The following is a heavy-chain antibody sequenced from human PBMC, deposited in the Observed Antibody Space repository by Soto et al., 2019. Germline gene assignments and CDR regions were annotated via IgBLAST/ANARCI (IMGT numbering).Heavy chain of an antibody. Sequence: EVQLLESGGGLVQPGGSLRLSCAASGFTFSSYAMSWVRQAPGKGLEWVSVISGSGDSTYYADSVRGRFTISRDSATQRFLLQMNGLSVEDTAVYYCVNDREGAAVGPTKFYVMDVWGQGTTVSVPS. CDR1: GFTFSSYA. CDR2: ISGSGDST. J-gene: IGHJ6*01. CDR3: VNDREGAAVGPTKFYVMDV. V-gene: IGHV3-23*01. D-gene: IGHD6-13*01.